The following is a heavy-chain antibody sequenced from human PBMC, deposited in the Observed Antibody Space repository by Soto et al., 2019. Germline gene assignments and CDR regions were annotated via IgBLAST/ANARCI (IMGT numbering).Heavy chain of an antibody. CDR2: AYFSGGNT. CDR1: GDSMRGYHFY. D-gene: IGHD6-6*01. CDR3: AYRSSSSWIAY. V-gene: IGHV4-39*01. Sequence: SETLSLTCSVSGDSMRGYHFYWGWIRQAPGKGLEWIGSAYFSGGNTYYSPSLKSRVSVSVDTSKNQFSLRLTSLTAAGTAVYFCAYRSSSSWIAYWGQGTLVILSS. J-gene: IGHJ4*02.